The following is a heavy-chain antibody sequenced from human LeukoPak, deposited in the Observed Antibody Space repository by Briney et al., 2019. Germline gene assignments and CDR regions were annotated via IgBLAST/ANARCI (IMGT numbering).Heavy chain of an antibody. Sequence: WTGGSLRLSCAASGFTVSSNYMSWVRQAPGKGLEWVSGIDWNGGSTGYADSVKGRFTISRDNAKNSLYLQMNSLRAEDTALYYCARETRRVTTELMGAFDIWGQGTMVTVSS. V-gene: IGHV3-20*04. CDR3: ARETRRVTTELMGAFDI. CDR1: GFTVSSNY. D-gene: IGHD4-11*01. CDR2: IDWNGGST. J-gene: IGHJ3*02.